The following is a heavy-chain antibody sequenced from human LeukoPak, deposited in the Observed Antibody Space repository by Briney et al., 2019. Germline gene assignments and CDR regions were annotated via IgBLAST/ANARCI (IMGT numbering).Heavy chain of an antibody. Sequence: GASVKVSCKASGYTFTGYYMHWVRQAPGQGLEWMGWINPNSGGTNYAQKFQGRVTMTRDTSISTAYMELSRLRSDDTAVYYCARDRCSSTSYQNEFDPWGQGTLVTVSS. J-gene: IGHJ5*02. D-gene: IGHD2-2*01. CDR3: ARDRCSSTSYQNEFDP. V-gene: IGHV1-2*02. CDR1: GYTFTGYY. CDR2: INPNSGGT.